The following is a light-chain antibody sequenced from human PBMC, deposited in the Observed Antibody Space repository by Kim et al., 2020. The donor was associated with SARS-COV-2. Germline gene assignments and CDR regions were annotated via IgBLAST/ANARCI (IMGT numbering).Light chain of an antibody. CDR3: QAWDSSTWV. Sequence: SGSPGQTASITCSGDKLGDKYACWYQQKPGQSPVLVIYQDSKRPSGIPARFSGSNSGNTATLTISGTQAMDEADYYCQAWDSSTWVFGGGTQLTVL. CDR2: QDS. V-gene: IGLV3-1*01. J-gene: IGLJ3*02. CDR1: KLGDKY.